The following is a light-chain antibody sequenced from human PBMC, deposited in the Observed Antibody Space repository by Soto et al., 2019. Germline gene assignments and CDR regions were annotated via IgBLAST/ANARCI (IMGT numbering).Light chain of an antibody. V-gene: IGKV2-30*01. Sequence: DVMLTQSPLSLPVTLGQPASISCRSSQSLVYSDGNTYLNWFQQRPGQSPRRLIYKVSNRDSGVTDRFRGSGSGSYFTQKLSRVEAEDFAFYYCTQCTHWPSTFGQGTKLEIK. CDR3: TQCTHWPST. CDR2: KVS. J-gene: IGKJ2*01. CDR1: QSLVYSDGNTY.